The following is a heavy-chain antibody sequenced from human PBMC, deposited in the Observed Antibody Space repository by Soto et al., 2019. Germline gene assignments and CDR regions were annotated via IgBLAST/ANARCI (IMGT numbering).Heavy chain of an antibody. CDR2: INPSSGGT. D-gene: IGHD2-15*01. Sequence: GASVKVSCKASGYTFSDYYMHWVRQAPGQGLEWLGWINPSSGGTKYAQRFQGWVTMTRDTSISTAYMELSSLRSDDRAMYYCARGAPVMVVTGHGMDVWGQGTTVTVSS. CDR1: GYTFSDYY. V-gene: IGHV1-2*04. J-gene: IGHJ6*02. CDR3: ARGAPVMVVTGHGMDV.